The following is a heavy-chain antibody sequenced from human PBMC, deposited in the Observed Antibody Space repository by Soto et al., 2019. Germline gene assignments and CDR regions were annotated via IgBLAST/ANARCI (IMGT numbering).Heavy chain of an antibody. J-gene: IGHJ6*02. D-gene: IGHD3-3*02. Sequence: SVKVSCKASGGTFSSYAISWVRQAPGQGLEWMGGIIPIFDTASYAQKFQGRVTITADKSTRTAYMEVNSLRPEDTAVYYCSISCVSNIFHSYYYAMDVWGQGTTGTV. CDR1: GGTFSSYA. CDR3: SISCVSNIFHSYYYAMDV. CDR2: IIPIFDTA. V-gene: IGHV1-69*06.